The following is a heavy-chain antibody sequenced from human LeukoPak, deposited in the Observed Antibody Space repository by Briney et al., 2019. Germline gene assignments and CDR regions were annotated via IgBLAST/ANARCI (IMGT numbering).Heavy chain of an antibody. Sequence: GGSLRLSCAASGFTFDDYAMHWVRHAPGKGLEWVSAISGSGGSTYYADSVKGRFTISRDNSKNTLYLQMNSLRAEDTAVYYCAKAGLTYYDFWSGSEGYGMDVWGQGTTVTVSS. CDR2: ISGSGGST. J-gene: IGHJ6*02. CDR1: GFTFDDYA. V-gene: IGHV3-23*01. D-gene: IGHD3-3*01. CDR3: AKAGLTYYDFWSGSEGYGMDV.